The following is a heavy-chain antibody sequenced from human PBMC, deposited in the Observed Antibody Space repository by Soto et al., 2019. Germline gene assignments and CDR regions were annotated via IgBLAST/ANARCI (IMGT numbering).Heavy chain of an antibody. CDR1: GFTFSSYA. Sequence: GGSLRLSCAASGFTFSSYAMSWVRQAPGKGLEWVSAISGSGGSTYYADSVKGRFTISRDNSKNTLYLQMNSLRAEDTAVYYCAKAYTPYYYDSSGYYSPPTTFYYFDYWGQGTLVTLSS. D-gene: IGHD3-22*01. CDR3: AKAYTPYYYDSSGYYSPPTTFYYFDY. V-gene: IGHV3-23*01. J-gene: IGHJ4*02. CDR2: ISGSGGST.